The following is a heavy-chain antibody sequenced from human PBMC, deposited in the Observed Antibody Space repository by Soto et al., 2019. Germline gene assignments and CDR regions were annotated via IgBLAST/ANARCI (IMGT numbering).Heavy chain of an antibody. D-gene: IGHD3-16*02. CDR1: GFTFSSYS. V-gene: IGHV3-21*01. Sequence: PGGSLRLSCAASGFTFSSYSMNWVRQAPGKGLEWVSYISSSSSYIYYADSVKGRFTISRDNAKNSVYLQMNSLRAEDTAVYYCARDRPMITFCEVIGPHFDYWGQGTPVTVSS. CDR3: ARDRPMITFCEVIGPHFDY. CDR2: ISSSSSYI. J-gene: IGHJ4*02.